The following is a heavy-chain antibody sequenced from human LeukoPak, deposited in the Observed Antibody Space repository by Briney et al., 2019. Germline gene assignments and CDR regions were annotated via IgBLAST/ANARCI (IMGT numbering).Heavy chain of an antibody. D-gene: IGHD5-18*01. V-gene: IGHV3-9*03. CDR2: ISWNSGSI. CDR1: GFTFYDHG. J-gene: IGHJ4*02. Sequence: PGGSLRLSCAASGFTFYDHGMHWVRQAPGKCLEWVSGISWNSGSIGYADSVQGRFTISRDNAKSTLYLQMNSLRAEDMALYYCTRASGYSSGSIDYWGQGTLVTVSS. CDR3: TRASGYSSGSIDY.